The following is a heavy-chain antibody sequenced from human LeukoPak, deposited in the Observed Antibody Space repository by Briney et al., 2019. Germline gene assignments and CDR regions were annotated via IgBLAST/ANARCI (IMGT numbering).Heavy chain of an antibody. CDR3: AGYYDSSGYSHYYYYYMDV. Sequence: GGSLRLSCVASGFTFSTYGMSWVRQAPGKGLEWVSAISGSGGSTYYADSVKGRFTISRDNSKNTLYLQMNSLRAEDTAVYYCAGYYDSSGYSHYYYYYMDVWGKGTTVTVSS. CDR2: ISGSGGST. D-gene: IGHD3-22*01. V-gene: IGHV3-23*01. CDR1: GFTFSTYG. J-gene: IGHJ6*03.